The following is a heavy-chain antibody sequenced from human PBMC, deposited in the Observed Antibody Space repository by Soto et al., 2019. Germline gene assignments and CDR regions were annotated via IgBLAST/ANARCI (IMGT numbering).Heavy chain of an antibody. CDR3: ARDSGDSSSFMGY. J-gene: IGHJ4*02. V-gene: IGHV4-59*01. D-gene: IGHD6-13*01. CDR2: IYYSGST. Sequence: SETLSLTCTVSGGSISSYYWSWIRQPPGKGLEWIGYIYYSGSTNYNPSLKSRVTISVDTSKNQFSLKLSSVTAADTAVYYCARDSGDSSSFMGYWGQGTLVTVSS. CDR1: GGSISSYY.